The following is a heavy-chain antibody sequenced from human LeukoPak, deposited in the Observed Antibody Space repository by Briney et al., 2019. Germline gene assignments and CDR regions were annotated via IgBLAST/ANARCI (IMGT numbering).Heavy chain of an antibody. CDR1: GGSISSSSYY. J-gene: IGHJ4*02. V-gene: IGHV4-39*07. CDR3: ARGGGAAAGTWWTAPFDY. Sequence: SETLSLTCTVSGGSISSSSYYWGWIRQPPGKGLEWIGSIYYSGSTYYNPSLKSRVTISVDTSKNQFSLKLSSVTAADTAVYYCARGGGAAAGTWWTAPFDYWGQGTLVTVSS. D-gene: IGHD6-13*01. CDR2: IYYSGST.